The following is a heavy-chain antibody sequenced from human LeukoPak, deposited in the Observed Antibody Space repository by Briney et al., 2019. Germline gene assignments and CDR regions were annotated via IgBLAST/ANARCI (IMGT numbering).Heavy chain of an antibody. CDR2: INSDGSST. Sequence: GGSLRLSCAASGFTFSSYWMHWVRQAPGKGLVWVSRINSDGSSTSYADSVKGRFTISRDNAKNTLYLQMNSLRAEDTAVYYCARDLPDSYGPEGNWYFDLWGRGTLVTLSS. J-gene: IGHJ2*01. V-gene: IGHV3-74*01. CDR1: GFTFSSYW. D-gene: IGHD5-18*01. CDR3: ARDLPDSYGPEGNWYFDL.